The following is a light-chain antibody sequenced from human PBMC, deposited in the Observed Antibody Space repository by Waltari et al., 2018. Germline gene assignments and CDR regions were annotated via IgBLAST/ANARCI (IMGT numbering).Light chain of an antibody. CDR1: QDISGA. V-gene: IGKV1-12*01. CDR2: AVS. J-gene: IGKJ1*01. Sequence: EIQMTQSPSSVSASVGHRVTITCRATQDISGALAWYQQKPGQAPNLLIYAVSTLQSGVPSRFSGSGSGTDCTLTISGLQPEDLATYYCQQGSAFPPTFGHGTKVEIK. CDR3: QQGSAFPPT.